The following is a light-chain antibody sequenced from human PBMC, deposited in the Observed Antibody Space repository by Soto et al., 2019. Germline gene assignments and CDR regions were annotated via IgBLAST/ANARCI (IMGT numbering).Light chain of an antibody. J-gene: IGKJ1*01. Sequence: EIVLTQSPGTLSLSPGERATLSCRASQRVSSSYLAWYQQKPGQAPRLLIYGASTRATGIPDRFSGSGSETDFTLTISRLEPEDFAMYYCQQYGSSPPWTFGQGTKVEIK. CDR3: QQYGSSPPWT. CDR1: QRVSSSY. V-gene: IGKV3-20*01. CDR2: GAS.